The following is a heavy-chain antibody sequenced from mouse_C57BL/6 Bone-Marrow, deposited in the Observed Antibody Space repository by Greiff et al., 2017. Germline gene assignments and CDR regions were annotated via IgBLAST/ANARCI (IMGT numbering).Heavy chain of an antibody. CDR1: GFSLTSYG. V-gene: IGHV2-2*01. Sequence: QVQLKESGPGLVQPSQSLSITCTVSGFSLTSYGVHWVRQSPGKGLEWLGVIWSGGSTDYNAAFISRLSISKDNSKSQVFFKMNSLQADDTAIYYCARPYYDYDGYYFDYWGQGTTLTVSS. CDR3: ARPYYDYDGYYFDY. J-gene: IGHJ2*01. CDR2: IWSGGST. D-gene: IGHD2-4*01.